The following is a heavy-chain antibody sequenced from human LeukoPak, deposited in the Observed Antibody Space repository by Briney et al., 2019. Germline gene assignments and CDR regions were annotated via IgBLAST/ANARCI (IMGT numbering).Heavy chain of an antibody. CDR1: GFTFSSYA. CDR3: ARSYGSGSNPGDY. CDR2: ISYDGSNK. J-gene: IGHJ4*02. Sequence: GGSLRLSCAASGFTFSSYAMHWVRRAPGKGLEWVAVISYDGSNKYYADSVKGRFTISRDNSKNTLYLQMSSLRAEDTAVYYCARSYGSGSNPGDYWGQGTLVTVSS. V-gene: IGHV3-30-3*01. D-gene: IGHD3-10*01.